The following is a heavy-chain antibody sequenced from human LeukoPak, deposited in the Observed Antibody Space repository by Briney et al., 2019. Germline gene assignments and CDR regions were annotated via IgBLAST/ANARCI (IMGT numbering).Heavy chain of an antibody. CDR2: IKQDGGEK. D-gene: IGHD1-26*01. CDR1: GFTFSSYW. V-gene: IGHV3-7*03. J-gene: IGHJ4*02. CDR3: AKEGGEWELLRWGYFDY. Sequence: GGSLRLSCAASGFTFSSYWMSWVRQAPWRGREGGANIKQDGGEKYYVDSVKGRFTISRDNAKNSLYLQMNSLRAEDTALYYCAKEGGEWELLRWGYFDYWGQGTLVTVSS.